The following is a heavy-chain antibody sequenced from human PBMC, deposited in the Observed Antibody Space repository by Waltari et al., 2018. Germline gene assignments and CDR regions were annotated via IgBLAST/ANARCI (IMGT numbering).Heavy chain of an antibody. V-gene: IGHV3-9*01. Sequence: EVQLVESGGGLVQPGRSLRLSCAASGFTFDDYAMHWVRQAPGKGLEWVSGISWKSGSIGYADSVKGRFTISRYTAKNSLYLQLNSLRSEDTAVYYCARHSSGWYSGWFAPWGQGTLVTVSS. CDR2: ISWKSGSI. CDR3: ARHSSGWYSGWFAP. CDR1: GFTFDDYA. D-gene: IGHD6-19*01. J-gene: IGHJ5*02.